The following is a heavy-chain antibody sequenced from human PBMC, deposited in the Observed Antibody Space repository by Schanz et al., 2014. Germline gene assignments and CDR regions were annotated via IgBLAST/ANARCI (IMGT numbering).Heavy chain of an antibody. Sequence: VQSVHSGTEVKKPGASVKVSCKASGYTLSAYSLHWVRQAPGQGLEWMGIVNPSVRGTHFAREFQGRVTVTSDTSTSTVYMELSGLRSEDTAVYYCAGAFDSSGYYFDYWGQGTLVTVSS. V-gene: IGHV1-46*03. D-gene: IGHD3-22*01. J-gene: IGHJ4*02. CDR1: GYTLSAYS. CDR2: VNPSVRGT. CDR3: AGAFDSSGYYFDY.